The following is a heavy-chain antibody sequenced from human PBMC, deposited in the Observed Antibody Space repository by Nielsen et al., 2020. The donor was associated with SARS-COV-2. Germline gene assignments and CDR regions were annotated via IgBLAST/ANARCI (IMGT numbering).Heavy chain of an antibody. CDR2: INSDGSST. J-gene: IGHJ4*02. V-gene: IGHV3-74*01. D-gene: IGHD6-13*01. CDR1: GFTFSSYW. CDR3: ARLGTAAGLDY. Sequence: GGSLRLSCAASGFTFSSYWMHWVRQAPGKGLVWVSRINSDGSSTSYADSVKGRFTISRDNAKNTLYLQMNSLRAEDTAVYYCARLGTAAGLDYWGQGTLVTVSS.